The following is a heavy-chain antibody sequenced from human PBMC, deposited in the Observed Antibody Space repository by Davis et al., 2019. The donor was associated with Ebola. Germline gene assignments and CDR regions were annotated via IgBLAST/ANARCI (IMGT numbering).Heavy chain of an antibody. D-gene: IGHD4-17*01. Sequence: MPSETLSLTCTVSGGSISSYYWSCIRQPPGKGLEWIGYIYYSGSTNFNPSLKSRVTISVDTSKNQFSLKLSSVTAADTAVYYCARETTVTTAFDYWGQGTLVTVSS. CDR3: ARETTVTTAFDY. CDR2: IYYSGST. V-gene: IGHV4-59*12. CDR1: GGSISSYY. J-gene: IGHJ4*02.